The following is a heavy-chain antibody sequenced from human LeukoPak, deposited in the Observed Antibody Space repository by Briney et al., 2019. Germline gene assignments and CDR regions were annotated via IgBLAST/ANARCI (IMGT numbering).Heavy chain of an antibody. Sequence: PSETLSLTCTVSGGSISSYYWSWIRQPAGKGLEWIGRIYTSGSTNYNPSLKSRVTISVGKSKNQFSLKLSSVTAADTAVYYCASSLVSNPYYYYYYMDVWGKGTTVTVS. V-gene: IGHV4-4*07. CDR1: GGSISSYY. CDR2: IYTSGST. CDR3: ASSLVSNPYYYYYYMDV. J-gene: IGHJ6*03.